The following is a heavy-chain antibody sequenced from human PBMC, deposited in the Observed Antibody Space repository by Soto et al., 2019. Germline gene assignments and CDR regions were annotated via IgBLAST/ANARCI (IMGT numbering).Heavy chain of an antibody. CDR3: ARDPMIAVAGTSQPDMDV. Sequence: GASVKVSWKASGYTFTSYDINWVRQATGQGLEWMGWMNPNSGNTGYAQKFQGRVTMTRNTSISTAYMELSSLRSEDTAVYYCARDPMIAVAGTSQPDMDVWGKGTTVTVSS. D-gene: IGHD6-19*01. CDR1: GYTFTSYD. CDR2: MNPNSGNT. J-gene: IGHJ6*03. V-gene: IGHV1-8*01.